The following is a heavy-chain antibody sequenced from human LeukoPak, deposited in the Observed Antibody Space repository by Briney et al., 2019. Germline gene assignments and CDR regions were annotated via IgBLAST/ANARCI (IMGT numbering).Heavy chain of an antibody. Sequence: GASVKVSCKASGYTFTSYYMHWVRQAPGQGLEWMGLINPTGGSTGYAQKFQGRVTMTTDTSTSTAYMELRSLRSDDTAVYYCARLCITIFGVVTEIDYWGQGTLVTVSS. CDR3: ARLCITIFGVVTEIDY. D-gene: IGHD3-3*01. CDR2: INPTGGST. CDR1: GYTFTSYY. J-gene: IGHJ4*02. V-gene: IGHV1-46*01.